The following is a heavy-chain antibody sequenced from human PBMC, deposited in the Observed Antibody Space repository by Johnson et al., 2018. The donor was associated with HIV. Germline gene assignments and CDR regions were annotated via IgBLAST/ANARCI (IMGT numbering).Heavy chain of an antibody. V-gene: IGHV3-66*02. J-gene: IGHJ3*01. D-gene: IGHD6-13*01. CDR2: IYSGGST. CDR1: GFTVSSNY. Sequence: VQLVESGGGLVQPGGSLRLSCAASGFTVSSNYMSWVRQAPGKGLEWVLVIYSGGSTYYADSVKGRLTISRDNSKNTLYLQMNSLRAEDTAMYYCARDGESQQLPLGDAFDVWGQGTMVTVSS. CDR3: ARDGESQQLPLGDAFDV.